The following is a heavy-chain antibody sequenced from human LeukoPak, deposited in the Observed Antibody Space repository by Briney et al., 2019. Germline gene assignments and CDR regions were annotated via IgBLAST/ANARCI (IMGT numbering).Heavy chain of an antibody. CDR2: IYSSGST. J-gene: IGHJ4*02. D-gene: IGHD3-22*01. CDR1: GGSISSYY. Sequence: SETLSLTCTVSGGSISSYYWSWIRQPPGKGLEWIGYIYSSGSTNYNPSLESRVTISVDTSKNQFSLKLSSVTAADTAVYYCARHYYHSSGSDSFDFWGQGNLVTVSS. CDR3: ARHYYHSSGSDSFDF. V-gene: IGHV4-59*01.